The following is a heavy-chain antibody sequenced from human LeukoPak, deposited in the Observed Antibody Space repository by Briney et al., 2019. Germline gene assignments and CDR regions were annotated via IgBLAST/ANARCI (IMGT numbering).Heavy chain of an antibody. CDR1: GFTFSSYA. V-gene: IGHV3-23*01. CDR3: AKDRFWGDYGDYMDAFDI. CDR2: ISGSGGTT. D-gene: IGHD4-17*01. Sequence: GGSLRLSCAAPGFTFSSYAMSWVRQAPGKGPEWVSGISGSGGTTYYADSVKGQFTISRDNSKNTLYLQMNSLRAEDTAVYYCAKDRFWGDYGDYMDAFDIWGQGTMVTVSS. J-gene: IGHJ3*02.